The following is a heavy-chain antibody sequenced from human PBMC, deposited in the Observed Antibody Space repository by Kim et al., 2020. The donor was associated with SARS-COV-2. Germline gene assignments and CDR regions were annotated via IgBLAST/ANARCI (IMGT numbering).Heavy chain of an antibody. D-gene: IGHD1-1*01. CDR1: GFTFSDSP. J-gene: IGHJ3*01. CDR3: TRIPGTTLAFCAAFDV. V-gene: IGHV3-73*01. Sequence: GGSLRLSCAASGFTFSDSPIHWVRQASGKGLEWVGRIRSKVYSYATSYAASVRGRFTISRDDSESTAYLHMNSLKTADTSVYYCTRIPGTTLAFCAAFDV. CDR2: IRSKVYSYAT.